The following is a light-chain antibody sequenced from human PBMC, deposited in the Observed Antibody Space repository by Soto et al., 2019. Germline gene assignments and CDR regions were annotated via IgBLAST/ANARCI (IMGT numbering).Light chain of an antibody. V-gene: IGKV3-20*01. CDR3: QQYGGTPVT. Sequence: EIVLTQSPGTLSLSPGERATLSCRASQSVSSTFFAWYQQKPGQAPRLLLYATSTRAAGFPDRFSGSGSGTDFTLTISSLEPEDFAVYYCQQYGGTPVTFGQGTKVEL. CDR2: ATS. CDR1: QSVSSTF. J-gene: IGKJ1*01.